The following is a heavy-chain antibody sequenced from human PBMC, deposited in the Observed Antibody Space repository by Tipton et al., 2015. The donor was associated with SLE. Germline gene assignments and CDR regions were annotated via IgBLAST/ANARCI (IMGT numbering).Heavy chain of an antibody. CDR2: ISADDGNT. Sequence: QLVQSGPEVKKPGASVKVSCKASGYTFTIYGINWVRQAPGQGLEWMGWISADDGNTNYAQKFQGRVTMTTDTSTSTAYMELSSLRSEDTAVYYCARGGYDSSGYSPFDIWGQGTMVTVFS. J-gene: IGHJ3*02. V-gene: IGHV1-18*01. CDR1: GYTFTIYG. CDR3: ARGGYDSSGYSPFDI. D-gene: IGHD3-22*01.